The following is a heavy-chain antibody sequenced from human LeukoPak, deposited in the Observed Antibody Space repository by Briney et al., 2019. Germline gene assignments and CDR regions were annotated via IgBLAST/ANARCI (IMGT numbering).Heavy chain of an antibody. CDR3: ARHRGYCSSTSCSYNWFDP. CDR1: GGSISSYY. V-gene: IGHV4-59*08. CDR2: IYYSGST. D-gene: IGHD2-2*03. Sequence: SETLSLTCTVSGGSISSYYWTWIRQPPGKGLEWIGYIYYSGSTKYNPSLKSRVTMSVDTSKNRFSLRLSSVTAADTAVYYCARHRGYCSSTSCSYNWFDPWGQGTLVTVSS. J-gene: IGHJ5*02.